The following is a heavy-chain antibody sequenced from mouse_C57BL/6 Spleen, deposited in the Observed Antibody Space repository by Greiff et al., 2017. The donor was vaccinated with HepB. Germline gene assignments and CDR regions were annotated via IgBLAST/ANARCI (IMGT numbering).Heavy chain of an antibody. V-gene: IGHV5-17*01. D-gene: IGHD1-1*01. CDR2: ISSGSSTI. Sequence: EVQLVESGGGLVKPGGSLKLSCAASGFTFSDYGMHWVRQDPEKGLEWVAYISSGSSTIYYADTVKGRFTISRDNAKNTLFLQMTSLRSEDTAMYYCAGPLSYFDYWGQGTTLTVSS. CDR3: AGPLSYFDY. J-gene: IGHJ2*01. CDR1: GFTFSDYG.